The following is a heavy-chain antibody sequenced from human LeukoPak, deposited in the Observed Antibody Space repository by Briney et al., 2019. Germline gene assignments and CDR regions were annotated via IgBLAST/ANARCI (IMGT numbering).Heavy chain of an antibody. D-gene: IGHD4-11*01. CDR1: GFTFSSYW. V-gene: IGHV3-74*01. CDR2: INSDGSRT. CDR3: ARVRDDYTYFDC. J-gene: IGHJ4*02. Sequence: GGSLRLSCAASGFTFSSYWMHWVRQAPGKGLMWVSRINSDGSRTTYADSVRGRFTISRDNAKSTLYLQMNSLRAEDTAGYYCARVRDDYTYFDCWGQGTLVTVSS.